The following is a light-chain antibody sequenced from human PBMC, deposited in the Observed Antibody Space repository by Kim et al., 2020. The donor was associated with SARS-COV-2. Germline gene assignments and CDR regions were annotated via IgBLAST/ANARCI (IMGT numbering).Light chain of an antibody. Sequence: SYELTQPPSVSVSPGQTASITCAGDKLGEKYACWYQQKPGQSPVLVIYQDTKRPSGIPERFSGSNSGNTATLTISGTQAMDEADYYCQTWDSITVVFCGG. V-gene: IGLV3-1*01. CDR1: KLGEKY. J-gene: IGLJ2*01. CDR3: QTWDSITVV. CDR2: QDT.